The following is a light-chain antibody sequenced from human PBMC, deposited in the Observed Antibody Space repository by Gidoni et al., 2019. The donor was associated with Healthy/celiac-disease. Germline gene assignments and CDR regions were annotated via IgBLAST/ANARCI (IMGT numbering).Light chain of an antibody. CDR3: QQGYSTPRT. CDR1: QSISSY. J-gene: IGKJ2*01. V-gene: IGKV1-39*01. Sequence: DIQMTQSPSSLSASVGDRVTITCRASQSISSYLHWYQQKPGNAPKLLIYAASSLHSGVPSRFSGSGSGTDFTLTISSLQPEDFATYYCQQGYSTPRTFGQGTKLEIK. CDR2: AAS.